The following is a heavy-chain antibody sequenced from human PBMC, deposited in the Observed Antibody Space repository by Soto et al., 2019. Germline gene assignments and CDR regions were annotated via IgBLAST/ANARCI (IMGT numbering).Heavy chain of an antibody. J-gene: IGHJ5*02. V-gene: IGHV3-74*01. D-gene: IGHD5-12*01. Sequence: EALLVESGGGLVQPRGSLRLSCAASGFNFNFYWMHWVRQAPGKGLVWVSRINGDGSTTDYADSVKGRFTISRDNAKNTLFLQMDRLRVEDTAVYYCVRDSPTNLEDADPVASWFDPWGQGTLVTVSS. CDR2: INGDGSTT. CDR1: GFNFNFYW. CDR3: VRDSPTNLEDADPVASWFDP.